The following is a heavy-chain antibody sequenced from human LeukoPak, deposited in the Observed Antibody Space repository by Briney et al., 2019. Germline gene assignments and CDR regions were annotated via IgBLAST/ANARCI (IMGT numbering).Heavy chain of an antibody. V-gene: IGHV3-48*01. Sequence: GGSLRLSCAASGFTFSSYAMSWVRQAPGKGLEWVSYISSSSSTIYYADSVKGRFTISRDNAKNSLYLQMNSLRAEDTAVYYCARDKGGTLFVPPYFDYWGQGTLVTVSS. CDR1: GFTFSSYA. D-gene: IGHD1-1*01. CDR2: ISSSSSTI. J-gene: IGHJ4*02. CDR3: ARDKGGTLFVPPYFDY.